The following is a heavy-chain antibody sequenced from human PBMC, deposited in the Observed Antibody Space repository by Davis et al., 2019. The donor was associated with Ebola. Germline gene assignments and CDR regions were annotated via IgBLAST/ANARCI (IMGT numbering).Heavy chain of an antibody. Sequence: GESLKISCKGSGYNFITYWIGWVRQMPGKGLEWMGIIYPGDSDTRYSPSFQGQVTISADKSISTAYLQWSSLKASDTAMYYCARHGISSVTTLDAFDIWGQGTMVTVSS. J-gene: IGHJ3*02. V-gene: IGHV5-51*01. CDR2: IYPGDSDT. CDR1: GYNFITYW. CDR3: ARHGISSVTTLDAFDI. D-gene: IGHD4-17*01.